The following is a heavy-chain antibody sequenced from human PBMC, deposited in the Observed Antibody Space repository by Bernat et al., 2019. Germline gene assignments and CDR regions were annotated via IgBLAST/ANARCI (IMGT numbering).Heavy chain of an antibody. V-gene: IGHV4-59*01. Sequence: QVQLQESGPGLVKPSETLSLTCSVFGGSISTYYWTWIRQPPGKGLEWIGFMYYTGTTRYNPSLNSRVTISLDTSKNQLSLKLSSVTAADTAVYYCARRIASRPVYAFDICGQGAMVTVSS. D-gene: IGHD6-6*01. CDR1: GGSISTYY. CDR2: MYYTGTT. CDR3: ARRIASRPVYAFDI. J-gene: IGHJ3*02.